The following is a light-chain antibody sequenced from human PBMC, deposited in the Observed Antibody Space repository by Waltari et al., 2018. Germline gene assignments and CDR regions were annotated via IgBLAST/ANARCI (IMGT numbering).Light chain of an antibody. CDR1: PTVLYSSNNKNY. CDR2: WAS. Sequence: IVMTQSPVSLAVSLGERATLNCKSSPTVLYSSNNKNYLAWYQQKPRQPPKLLIYWASTREAGVPDRFSGSGSGTDFTLTISSLQAEDVAVYYCQQYYNTPLTFGGGTKVEIK. J-gene: IGKJ4*01. CDR3: QQYYNTPLT. V-gene: IGKV4-1*01.